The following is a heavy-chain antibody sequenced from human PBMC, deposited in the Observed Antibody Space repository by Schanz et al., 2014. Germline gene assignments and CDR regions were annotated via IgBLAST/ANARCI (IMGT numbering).Heavy chain of an antibody. CDR1: GGSISSGGSS. D-gene: IGHD4-17*01. CDR3: ARSTGDYPGWFDS. CDR2: IYHSGST. V-gene: IGHV4-30-2*01. J-gene: IGHJ5*01. Sequence: QLQLQESGSGLVKPSQTLSLTCGVSGGSISSGGSSWNWIRLPPGKGLEWIGYIYHSGSTYYNPSLKSRVTISVDRSKNQFYLHLNSVTAADTAVYYCARSTGDYPGWFDSWGQGTLVTVSS.